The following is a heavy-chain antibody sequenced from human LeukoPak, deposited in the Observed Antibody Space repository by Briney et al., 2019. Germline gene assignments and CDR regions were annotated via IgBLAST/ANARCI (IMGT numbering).Heavy chain of an antibody. J-gene: IGHJ6*03. Sequence: ASVKVSCKASGYTFTSYGISWVRQAPGQGLEWMGWISAYNGNTNYAQKLQGRVTMTTDTSTSTAYMELRSLRSDDTAVYYRAREPLVGATEYYMDVWGKGTTVTVSS. D-gene: IGHD1-26*01. V-gene: IGHV1-18*01. CDR1: GYTFTSYG. CDR2: ISAYNGNT. CDR3: AREPLVGATEYYMDV.